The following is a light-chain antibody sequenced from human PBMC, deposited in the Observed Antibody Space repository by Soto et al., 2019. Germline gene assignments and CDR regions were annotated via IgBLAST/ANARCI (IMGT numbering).Light chain of an antibody. J-gene: IGKJ5*01. V-gene: IGKV1-9*01. CDR3: QQFNSYPVT. Sequence: DIQLTKSPPFLSASVGDRVTITCRASQGISSHLAWYQQKPGKAPKLLIYAASTLQSGVPSRFSGSGSGTEFTLTISSLQPEDFATYYCQQFNSYPVTFGQGTRLEIK. CDR2: AAS. CDR1: QGISSH.